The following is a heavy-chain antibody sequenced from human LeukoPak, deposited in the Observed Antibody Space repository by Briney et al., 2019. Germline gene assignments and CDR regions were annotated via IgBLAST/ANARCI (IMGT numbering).Heavy chain of an antibody. CDR3: ARDLSRFTSVDRPYDY. CDR1: GFTFSDYY. V-gene: IGHV3-11*04. Sequence: GGSLRLSCAASGFTFSDYYMSWIRQAPGKGLEWVSYISSSSSTIYYADSVKGRFTISRDNAKNSLYLQMNSLRAEDTAVYYCARDLSRFTSVDRPYDYWGQGTLVTVSS. D-gene: IGHD2/OR15-2a*01. CDR2: ISSSSSTI. J-gene: IGHJ4*02.